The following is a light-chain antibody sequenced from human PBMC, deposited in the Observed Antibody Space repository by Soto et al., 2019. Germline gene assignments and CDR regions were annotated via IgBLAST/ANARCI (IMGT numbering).Light chain of an antibody. Sequence: DAVLTQSPVSLPFTLGQPASISCRSSQSLVHSDGNTYLTWFQQRPGQSPRRLVYRVSNRDSGVPDKISGSGSGTNFTLEISRVEAEDFGVYYCMQGTHWPRTFGQGTTVEIK. CDR3: MQGTHWPRT. CDR2: RVS. CDR1: QSLVHSDGNTY. J-gene: IGKJ1*01. V-gene: IGKV2-30*02.